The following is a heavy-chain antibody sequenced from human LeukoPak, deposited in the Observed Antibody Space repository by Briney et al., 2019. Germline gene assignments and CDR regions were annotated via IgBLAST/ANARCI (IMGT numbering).Heavy chain of an antibody. D-gene: IGHD3-10*01. V-gene: IGHV4-34*01. J-gene: IGHJ4*02. CDR1: GGSISSYY. CDR3: ARLGEGGFDY. CDR2: INHSGST. Sequence: SETLSLTCTVSGGSISSYYWSWIRQPPGKGLEWIGEINHSGSTNYNPSLKSRVTISVDTSKNQFSLKLSSVTAADTAVYYCARLGEGGFDYWGQGTLVTVSP.